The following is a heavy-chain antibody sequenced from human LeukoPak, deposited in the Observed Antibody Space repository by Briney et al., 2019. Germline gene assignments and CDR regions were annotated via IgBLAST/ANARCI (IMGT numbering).Heavy chain of an antibody. D-gene: IGHD3-22*01. J-gene: IGHJ4*02. CDR3: AKDRGSGYHYFDY. CDR1: GFXVSSNY. V-gene: IGHV3-66*01. CDR2: IYSDGST. Sequence: GGSLRLSCAASGFXVSSNYISWVRQAPGKGQKWVSLIYSDGSTYYADSVKGRFTISRDNSKNTLYLQMNSLRAEDTAVYYCAKDRGSGYHYFDYWGQGTLVTVSS.